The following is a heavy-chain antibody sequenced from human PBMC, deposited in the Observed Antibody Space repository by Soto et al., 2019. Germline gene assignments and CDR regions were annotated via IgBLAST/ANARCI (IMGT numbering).Heavy chain of an antibody. Sequence: PSETLSLTCTVSGGSITSDYWSWIRQPPGKGLEWIGYIHNSGSTSYNPSLQSRVTISADVSKNQFSLDLRSVTAADTAVYYCARRWSGTDYWGHGTLVTVSS. CDR1: GGSITSDY. CDR2: IHNSGST. CDR3: ARRWSGTDY. D-gene: IGHD3-10*01. J-gene: IGHJ4*01. V-gene: IGHV4-59*01.